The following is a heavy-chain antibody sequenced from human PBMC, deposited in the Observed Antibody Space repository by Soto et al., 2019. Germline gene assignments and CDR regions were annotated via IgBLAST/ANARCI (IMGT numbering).Heavy chain of an antibody. CDR3: ARSRSGKYDFGCGYYNYYYYGMAD. D-gene: IGHD3-3*01. V-gene: IGHV1-8*01. J-gene: IGHJ6*02. Sequence: ASVKVSCKASGYTFTSYDINWVRQATGQGLEWMGWMNPNSGNTGYAQKFQGRVTMTRNTSISTAYMELSSLRSEDTAVYYCARSRSGKYDFGCGYYNYYYYGMADWGQGTTVTVSS. CDR1: GYTFTSYD. CDR2: MNPNSGNT.